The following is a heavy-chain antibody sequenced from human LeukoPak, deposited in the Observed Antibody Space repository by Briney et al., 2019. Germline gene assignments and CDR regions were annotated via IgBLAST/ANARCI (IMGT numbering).Heavy chain of an antibody. CDR2: IYYSGIS. CDR1: RDSISSDY. Sequence: SETVSLTCAFSRDSISSDYWNWIRQPPCKGGEGIGDIYYSGISNYNPSLKSRVTISVDRSKNQFSLQLSSVTATDTALYYCARSGDDYGGNSVRDWGQGTLVTVSS. D-gene: IGHD4-23*01. CDR3: ARSGDDYGGNSVRD. J-gene: IGHJ4*02. V-gene: IGHV4-59*12.